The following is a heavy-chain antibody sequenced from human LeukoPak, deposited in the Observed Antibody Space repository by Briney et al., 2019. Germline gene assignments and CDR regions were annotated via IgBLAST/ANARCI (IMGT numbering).Heavy chain of an antibody. CDR3: AKVCLYGDFVPFDY. CDR1: GFTFSSYD. CDR2: IRYDGSNK. J-gene: IGHJ4*02. D-gene: IGHD4-17*01. V-gene: IGHV3-30*02. Sequence: PGGSLRLSCAASGFTFSSYDMHWVRQAPGKGLEWVAFIRYDGSNKYYADSEKRFFTISRDNSNTPLYLQINSLRAEDTAVYYCAKVCLYGDFVPFDYWGQVTLVTFSS.